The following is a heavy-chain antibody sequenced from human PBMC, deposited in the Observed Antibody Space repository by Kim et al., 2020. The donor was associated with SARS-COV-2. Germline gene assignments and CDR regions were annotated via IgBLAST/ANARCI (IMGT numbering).Heavy chain of an antibody. J-gene: IGHJ4*02. CDR3: ARDRSVGRDYSNHGVFDY. V-gene: IGHV4-30-2*05. Sequence: KSRVTISVDTSKNQFSLKLSSVTAADTAVYYCARDRSVGRDYSNHGVFDYWGQGTLVTVSS. D-gene: IGHD4-4*01.